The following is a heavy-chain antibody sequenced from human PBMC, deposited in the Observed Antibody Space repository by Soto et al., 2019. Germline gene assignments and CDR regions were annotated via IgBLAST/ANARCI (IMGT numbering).Heavy chain of an antibody. Sequence: KASETLSLTCAVSGGSISSGGYSWSWIRQPPGKGLEWIGYIYHSGSTNYNPSLKSRVTISVDTSKNQFSLKLSSVTAADTAVYYCARWDDYGDYGSNYWGQGTLVTVSS. CDR1: GGSISSGGYS. CDR3: ARWDDYGDYGSNY. V-gene: IGHV4-30-2*02. D-gene: IGHD4-17*01. CDR2: IYHSGST. J-gene: IGHJ4*02.